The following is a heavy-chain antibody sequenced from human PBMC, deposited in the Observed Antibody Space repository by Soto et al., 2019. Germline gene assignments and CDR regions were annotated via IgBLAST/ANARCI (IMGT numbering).Heavy chain of an antibody. Sequence: PSETLSLTCTVSGGSVSSGNYYWSWIRQPPGKGLEWIGYIYYRGSTNYNPSLKSRVTMSVDTSNNQFSLKLSSVTAADTAVYYCARDNYDFWSGSASYYGMDVWGQGTTVTVSS. CDR1: GGSVSSGNYY. CDR2: IYYRGST. J-gene: IGHJ6*02. V-gene: IGHV4-61*01. D-gene: IGHD3-3*01. CDR3: ARDNYDFWSGSASYYGMDV.